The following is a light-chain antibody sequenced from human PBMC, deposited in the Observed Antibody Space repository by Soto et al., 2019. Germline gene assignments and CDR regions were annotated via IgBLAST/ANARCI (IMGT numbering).Light chain of an antibody. CDR3: QQRSNWPPLT. V-gene: IGKV3-11*01. J-gene: IGKJ4*01. CDR2: DAS. CDR1: QSVSSY. Sequence: EIVLTQSPATLSLSPGERATLSCRASQSVSSYLAWYQQKPGQAPRLLIYDASNMATGIPARFSGSGSGTDFTLTISSLEPEDFAVYYCQQRSNWPPLTFGGGTKGDLK.